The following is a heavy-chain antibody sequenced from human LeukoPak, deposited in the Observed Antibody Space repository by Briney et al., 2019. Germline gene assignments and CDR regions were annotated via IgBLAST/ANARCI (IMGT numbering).Heavy chain of an antibody. V-gene: IGHV3-21*01. CDR3: ARDHLGIDAFDI. J-gene: IGHJ3*02. CDR1: GFTFSSYS. D-gene: IGHD1-1*01. CDR2: TSSSSSYI. Sequence: GGSLRLSCAASGFTFSSYSMNWVRQAPGKGLEWVSSTSSSSSYIYYADSVKGQFTISRDNAKNSLYLQMNSLRAEDTAVYYCARDHLGIDAFDIWGQGTMVTVSS.